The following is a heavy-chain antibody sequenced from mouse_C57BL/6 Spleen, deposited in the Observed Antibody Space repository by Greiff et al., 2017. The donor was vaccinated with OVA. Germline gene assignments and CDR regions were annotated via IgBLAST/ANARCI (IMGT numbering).Heavy chain of an antibody. CDR1: GFTFSSYG. Sequence: EVQVVESGGDLVKPGGSLKLSCAASGFTFSSYGMSWVRQTPDKRLEWVATISSGGSYTYYPDSVKGRFTISRDNAKNTLYLQMSSLKSEDTAMYYCARHDSSGYPAMDYWGQGTSVTVSS. CDR2: ISSGGSYT. D-gene: IGHD3-2*02. CDR3: ARHDSSGYPAMDY. V-gene: IGHV5-6*01. J-gene: IGHJ4*01.